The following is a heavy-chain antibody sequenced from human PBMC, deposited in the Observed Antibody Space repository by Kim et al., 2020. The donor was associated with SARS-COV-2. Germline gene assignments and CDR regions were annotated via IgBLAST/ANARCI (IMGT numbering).Heavy chain of an antibody. CDR3: AYSSSWYGPGFRNWFDP. CDR1: GGSFSGYY. D-gene: IGHD6-13*01. Sequence: SETPSLTCAVYGGSFSGYYWSWIRQPPGKGLEWIGEINHSGSTNYNPSLKSRVTISVDTSKNQFSLKLSSVTAADTAVYYCAYSSSWYGPGFRNWFDPWGQGTLVTVSS. CDR2: INHSGST. J-gene: IGHJ5*02. V-gene: IGHV4-34*01.